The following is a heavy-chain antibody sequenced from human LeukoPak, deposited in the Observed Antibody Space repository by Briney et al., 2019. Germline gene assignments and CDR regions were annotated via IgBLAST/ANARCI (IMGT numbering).Heavy chain of an antibody. CDR3: ARHEEEDGYNAKTLDY. CDR2: IFYSGRT. V-gene: IGHV4-39*01. J-gene: IGHJ4*02. D-gene: IGHD5-24*01. Sequence: SETLSLTCIVSGGSISGSNYYWGWIRQPPGMGLEWIGSIFYSGRTYFNPSLKSRVTISVDTSKNQFSLRLSSVTAADTAVYNCARHEEEDGYNAKTLDYWGQGALVTVSS. CDR1: GGSISGSNYY.